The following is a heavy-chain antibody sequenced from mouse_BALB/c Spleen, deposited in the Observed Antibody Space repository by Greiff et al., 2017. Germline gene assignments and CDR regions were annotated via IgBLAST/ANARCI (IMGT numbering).Heavy chain of an antibody. V-gene: IGHV2-2*02. CDR3: ARGDYYGSPLAY. Sequence: QVQLQQSGPGLVQPSQSLSITCTVSGFSLTSYGVHWVRQSPGKGLEWLGVIWSGGSTDYNAAFISRLSISKDNSKSQVFFKMNSLQANDTAIYYCARGDYYGSPLAYWGQGTLVTVSA. J-gene: IGHJ3*01. CDR2: IWSGGST. D-gene: IGHD1-1*01. CDR1: GFSLTSYG.